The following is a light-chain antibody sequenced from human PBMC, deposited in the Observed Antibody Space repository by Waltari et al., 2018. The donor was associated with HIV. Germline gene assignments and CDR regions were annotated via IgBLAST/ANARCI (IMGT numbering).Light chain of an antibody. V-gene: IGLV1-40*01. J-gene: IGLJ2*01. Sequence: QSVLKQPPSVSGAPGQRVTIPCPGSSRNIGAGYAVHTYQQLPGSAPKLLIYGNSNRPSGVPDRFSGSKSGTSASLAITGLQAEDEADYYCQSYDSSLSGSVFGGGTKLTVL. CDR1: SRNIGAGYA. CDR2: GNS. CDR3: QSYDSSLSGSV.